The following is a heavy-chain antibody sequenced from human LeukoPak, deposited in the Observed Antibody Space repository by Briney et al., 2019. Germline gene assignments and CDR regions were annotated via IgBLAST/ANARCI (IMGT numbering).Heavy chain of an antibody. CDR3: ARDLVVVPEPGD. Sequence: ASVKVSCKASGYTFTGYYMHWVRQAPGHGLEWMGWINPNSGGTNYAQKFQGRVAMTRDTSISTAYMELSRLRSDDTAVYYCARDLVVVPEPGDWGQGTLVTVSS. CDR2: INPNSGGT. V-gene: IGHV1-2*02. J-gene: IGHJ4*02. D-gene: IGHD2-15*01. CDR1: GYTFTGYY.